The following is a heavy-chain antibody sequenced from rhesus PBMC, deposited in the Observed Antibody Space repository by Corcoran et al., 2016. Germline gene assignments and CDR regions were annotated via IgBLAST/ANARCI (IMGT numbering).Heavy chain of an antibody. D-gene: IGHD1-44*01. V-gene: IGHV4-169*02. CDR1: GVSISSSY. CDR3: ANGPWDRPFDY. Sequence: QVQLQDSGPGLVKPSETLSVTCAVSGVSISSSYWSWIRQAPGKGLGWIGYFYGRGSSTNSTPTLQSRVTLSVATSKHQFSLKRSAVTAADTAVYYCANGPWDRPFDYWGQGVLVTVSS. CDR2: FYGRGSST. J-gene: IGHJ4*01.